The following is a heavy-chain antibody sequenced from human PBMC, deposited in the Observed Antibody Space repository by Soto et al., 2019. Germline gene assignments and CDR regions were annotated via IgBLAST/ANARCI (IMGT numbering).Heavy chain of an antibody. CDR1: GFTFSSYA. V-gene: IGHV3-23*01. D-gene: IGHD3-3*01. CDR3: AKHPTLRFLEWLSFTDYFDY. Sequence: EVQLLESGGGLVQPGGSLRLSCAASGFTFSSYAMSWVRQAPGKGLEWVSAISGSGGSTYYADSVKGRFTISRDNSKNTLYLQMNSLRAEDTAVYYCAKHPTLRFLEWLSFTDYFDYWGQGTLVTVSS. CDR2: ISGSGGST. J-gene: IGHJ4*02.